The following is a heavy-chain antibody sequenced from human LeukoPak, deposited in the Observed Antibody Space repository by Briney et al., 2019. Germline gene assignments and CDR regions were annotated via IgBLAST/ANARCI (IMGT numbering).Heavy chain of an antibody. CDR1: GFTFSSYG. CDR3: AKGSHIVVVPAAIS. D-gene: IGHD2-2*01. Sequence: GGSLRLSCAASGFTFSSYGMHWVRQAPGKGLEWVAVISYDGSNKYYADSVKGRFTISRDNSKNTLYLQMNSLRAEDTAVYYCAKGSHIVVVPAAISWGQGTLVTVSS. CDR2: ISYDGSNK. V-gene: IGHV3-30*18. J-gene: IGHJ4*02.